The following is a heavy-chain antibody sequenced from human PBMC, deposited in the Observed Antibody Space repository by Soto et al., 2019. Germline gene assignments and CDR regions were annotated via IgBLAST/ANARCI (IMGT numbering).Heavy chain of an antibody. Sequence: ASVKVSCKASGYTFTSYDINWVRQATGQGLEWMGWMNPNSGNTGYAQKFQGRVTMTRNTSISTAYMELSSLRSEDTAVYYCAIRTGMDYGDYVAFDIWGQGTMVTVSS. CDR3: AIRTGMDYGDYVAFDI. V-gene: IGHV1-8*01. CDR1: GYTFTSYD. J-gene: IGHJ3*02. D-gene: IGHD4-17*01. CDR2: MNPNSGNT.